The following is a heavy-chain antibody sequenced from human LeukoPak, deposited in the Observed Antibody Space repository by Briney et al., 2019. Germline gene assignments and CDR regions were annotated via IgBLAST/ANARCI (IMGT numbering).Heavy chain of an antibody. CDR2: INAGNGNT. Sequence: ASVKVSCKASGYTFTTYTIHWVRQAPGQRREWMGWINAGNGNTKYSQKFQGRVTITRDTSASTAYMELSSLRSEDTAVFYCARESWHYGTDAFDVWGQGTMVTVSS. D-gene: IGHD1-7*01. CDR1: GYTFTTYT. J-gene: IGHJ3*01. V-gene: IGHV1-3*01. CDR3: ARESWHYGTDAFDV.